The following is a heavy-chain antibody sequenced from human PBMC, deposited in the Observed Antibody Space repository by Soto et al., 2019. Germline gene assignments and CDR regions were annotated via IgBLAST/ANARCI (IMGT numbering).Heavy chain of an antibody. CDR2: INPNSGGT. J-gene: IGHJ4*02. CDR3: ARGVRRYYDSSGYYFFDY. V-gene: IGHV1-2*04. D-gene: IGHD3-22*01. Sequence: ASVKVSCKASGYTFTSRYMHWVRQAPGQGLEWMGWINPNSGGTNYAQKIQGWVTMTRDTSISTAYMEMSRLRSDDTAVYYCARGVRRYYDSSGYYFFDYWGQGTLVTVSS. CDR1: GYTFTSRY.